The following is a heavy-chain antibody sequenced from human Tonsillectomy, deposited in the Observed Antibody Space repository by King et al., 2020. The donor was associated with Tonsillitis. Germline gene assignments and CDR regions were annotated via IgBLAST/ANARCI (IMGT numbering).Heavy chain of an antibody. D-gene: IGHD2-8*01. V-gene: IGHV6-1*01. CDR3: ARGVVRRPADYYYYYMDV. J-gene: IGHJ6*03. Sequence: VQLQQSGPGLVKPSQTLSVTCAISGDSVSSNSAAWDWIRQSPSRGLEWLGRTYYRSQWDNDYAVSVKGRITINPDTSKNQFSLQLNSVTPDDTAVYYYARGVVRRPADYYYYYMDVWGRGITVT. CDR2: TYYRSQWDN. CDR1: GDSVSSNSAA.